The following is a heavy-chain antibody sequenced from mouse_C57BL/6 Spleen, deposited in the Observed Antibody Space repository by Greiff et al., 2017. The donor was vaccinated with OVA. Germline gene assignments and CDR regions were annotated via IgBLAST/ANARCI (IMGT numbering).Heavy chain of an antibody. Sequence: QVQLQQPGAELVKPGASVKMSCKASGYTFTSYWITWVKQRPGQGLEWIGDIYPGSGSTNYNEKFKSKATLTVDTSSSTAYMQLSSLTSEDSAVYYCAREEGYGPRGWFAYWGQGTLVTVSA. CDR2: IYPGSGST. CDR3: AREEGYGPRGWFAY. J-gene: IGHJ3*01. V-gene: IGHV1-55*01. CDR1: GYTFTSYW. D-gene: IGHD2-10*02.